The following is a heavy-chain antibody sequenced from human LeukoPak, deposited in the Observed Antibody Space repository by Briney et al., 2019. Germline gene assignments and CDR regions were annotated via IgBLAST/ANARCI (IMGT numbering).Heavy chain of an antibody. D-gene: IGHD6-13*01. CDR1: GFTFSSYG. CDR3: AKAVAAAGTLDY. CDR2: IRYDGSNK. V-gene: IGHV3-30*02. Sequence: GGSLRLSCAASGFTFSSYGMHWVRQAPGKGLEWVAFIRYDGSNKYYADSVKGRFTISRDNSKNMLYLQMNSLRAEDTAVYYCAKAVAAAGTLDYWGQGTLVTVSS. J-gene: IGHJ4*02.